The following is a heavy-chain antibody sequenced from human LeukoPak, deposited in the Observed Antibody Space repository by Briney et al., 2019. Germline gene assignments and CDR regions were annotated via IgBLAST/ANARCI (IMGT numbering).Heavy chain of an antibody. D-gene: IGHD6-6*01. CDR3: ARSPSSSFDY. V-gene: IGHV4-59*01. Sequence: SETLSLTCTVSGGSISTYYWSWIRQPPGKGLEWIGYIYYRGSTNYNPSLKSRVTISVDTSKNQFSLKLSSVTAADTAVYYCARSPSSSFDYWGQGTLVTVSS. CDR1: GGSISTYY. J-gene: IGHJ4*02. CDR2: IYYRGST.